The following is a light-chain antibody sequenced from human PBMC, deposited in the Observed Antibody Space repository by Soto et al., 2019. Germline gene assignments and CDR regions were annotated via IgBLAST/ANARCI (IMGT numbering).Light chain of an antibody. Sequence: DIQMTQSPSSLSASVGDRVTITCRASQSISSYLTWYQQKPGKTPKLLIYAAYSLQSGVPSRFSGSGYGTDCTLTISSLQPKDFATYYCQQSYSTLSTFGQGTKVDIK. J-gene: IGKJ1*01. V-gene: IGKV1-39*01. CDR2: AAY. CDR1: QSISSY. CDR3: QQSYSTLST.